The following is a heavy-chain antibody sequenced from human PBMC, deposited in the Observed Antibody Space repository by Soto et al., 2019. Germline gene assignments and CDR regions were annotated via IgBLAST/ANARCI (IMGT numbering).Heavy chain of an antibody. Sequence: ASVKVSCKASGYTFTNYFIHWVRQTPGQGPEWMGRINPNRNTIHYPQKFQGRVTVTRDTSTSTVYLELSSLRSEDTAVYYCATEPPGKCYFDYWGQGTLVTVSS. V-gene: IGHV1-46*01. CDR3: ATEPPGKCYFDY. J-gene: IGHJ4*01. CDR1: GYTFTNYF. CDR2: INPNRNTI.